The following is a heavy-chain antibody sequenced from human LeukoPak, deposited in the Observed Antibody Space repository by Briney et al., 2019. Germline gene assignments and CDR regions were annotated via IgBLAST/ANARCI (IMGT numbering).Heavy chain of an antibody. D-gene: IGHD3-16*02. Sequence: GGSLRLSCGASGFTFSSYAMSWVRQAPGKGLEWVSAISGSGGSTYYADSVKGRFSISRDNAKNTPFLQMSSLRGEDTAVYYCVRNSEEYVRGSYRYADAFDIWGQGTMVTVTS. CDR2: ISGSGGST. V-gene: IGHV3-23*01. J-gene: IGHJ3*02. CDR1: GFTFSSYA. CDR3: VRNSEEYVRGSYRYADAFDI.